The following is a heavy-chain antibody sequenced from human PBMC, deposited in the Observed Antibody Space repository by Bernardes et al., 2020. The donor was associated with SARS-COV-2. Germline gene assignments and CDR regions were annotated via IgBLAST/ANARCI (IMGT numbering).Heavy chain of an antibody. Sequence: SETLSLTCTVSGGSISSSSYYWGWIRQPPGKGLEWIGSIYYSGSTYYNPSLKSRVTISVDTSKNQFSLKLSSVTAADTAVYYCARDPLGGHAFDIWGQGTMVTVSS. CDR2: IYYSGST. D-gene: IGHD3-16*01. J-gene: IGHJ3*02. CDR1: GGSISSSSYY. V-gene: IGHV4-39*07. CDR3: ARDPLGGHAFDI.